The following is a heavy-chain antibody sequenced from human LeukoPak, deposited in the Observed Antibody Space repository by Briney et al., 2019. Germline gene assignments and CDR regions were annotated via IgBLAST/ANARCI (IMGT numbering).Heavy chain of an antibody. CDR3: ARLRSRGGYHR. Sequence: SETLSLTCTVSGGSISSYYWSWIRQPPGKGLEWIGYIYYSGSTNYNPSLKSRVTISVDTSKNQFSLKLSSVTAADTAVYYCARLRSRGGYHRWGQGTLVTVSS. D-gene: IGHD5-24*01. CDR1: GGSISSYY. J-gene: IGHJ4*02. CDR2: IYYSGST. V-gene: IGHV4-59*08.